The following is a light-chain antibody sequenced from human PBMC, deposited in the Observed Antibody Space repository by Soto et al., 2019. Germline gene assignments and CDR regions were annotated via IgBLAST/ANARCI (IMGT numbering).Light chain of an antibody. J-gene: IGKJ3*01. CDR3: QQYGSSPFT. V-gene: IGKV3-20*01. CDR1: QSVSSSS. CDR2: AAS. Sequence: EIVWTQSPGTLSLSPGERATLSCRASQSVSSSSLAWDQHKPGQAPRLLIYAASSRATGIPDRFSGSGSGTDFTLTISRLEPEDFAVYYCQQYGSSPFTFGPGTKVDIK.